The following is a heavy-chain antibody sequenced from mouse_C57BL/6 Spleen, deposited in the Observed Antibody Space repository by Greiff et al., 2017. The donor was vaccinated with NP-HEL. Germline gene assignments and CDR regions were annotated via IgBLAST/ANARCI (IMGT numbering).Heavy chain of an antibody. J-gene: IGHJ3*01. D-gene: IGHD3-2*02. V-gene: IGHV5-9*01. CDR2: ISGGGGNT. CDR3: AREAQAFSY. Sequence: DVHLVESGGGLVKPGGSLKLSCAASGFTFSSYTMSWVRQTPEKRLEWVATISGGGGNTYYPDSVKGRFTISRDNTKNTLYLQMSSRRSEDTALSYCAREAQAFSYWGQGTLVTVSA. CDR1: GFTFSSYT.